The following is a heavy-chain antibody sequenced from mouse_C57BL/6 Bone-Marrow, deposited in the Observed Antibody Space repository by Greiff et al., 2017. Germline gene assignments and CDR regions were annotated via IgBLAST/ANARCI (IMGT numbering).Heavy chain of an antibody. D-gene: IGHD2-13*01. Sequence: VQLQQSGAELVRPGASVKLSCTASGFNIKDDYMHWVKQRPEQGLEWIGWIDPENGDTEYASKFQGKATITADTSSNTAYLQLSSLTSEDTAVYYCTIDGDYLRLDYWGQGTSVTVSS. CDR3: TIDGDYLRLDY. V-gene: IGHV14-4*01. CDR2: IDPENGDT. J-gene: IGHJ4*01. CDR1: GFNIKDDY.